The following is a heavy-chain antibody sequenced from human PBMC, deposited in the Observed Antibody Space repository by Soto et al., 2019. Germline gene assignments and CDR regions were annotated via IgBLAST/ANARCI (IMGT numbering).Heavy chain of an antibody. Sequence: PGGSLRLSCAASGFTFSSYAMSWVRQAPGKGLEWVSAISGSGGSTYYADSVKGRFTISRDNSKNTLYLQMNSLRAEDTAVYYCAKVVGATGGYYYGMDVWGQGTTVTVSS. J-gene: IGHJ6*02. V-gene: IGHV3-23*01. D-gene: IGHD1-26*01. CDR2: ISGSGGST. CDR1: GFTFSSYA. CDR3: AKVVGATGGYYYGMDV.